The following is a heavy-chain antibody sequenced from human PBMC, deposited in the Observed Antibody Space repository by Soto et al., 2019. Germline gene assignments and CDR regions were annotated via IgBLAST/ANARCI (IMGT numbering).Heavy chain of an antibody. Sequence: EVQLVESGGGLVKPGGSLRLSCAASGFTFSSSNMNWVRQAPGKGLEWVSSISSSSSYIYYADSVKGRFTISRDNAKNSLYLQMNSLRAEDTAVYYCARLSGWSLDVWGQGTTVTVSS. V-gene: IGHV3-21*01. J-gene: IGHJ6*02. CDR2: ISSSSSYI. D-gene: IGHD6-19*01. CDR1: GFTFSSSN. CDR3: ARLSGWSLDV.